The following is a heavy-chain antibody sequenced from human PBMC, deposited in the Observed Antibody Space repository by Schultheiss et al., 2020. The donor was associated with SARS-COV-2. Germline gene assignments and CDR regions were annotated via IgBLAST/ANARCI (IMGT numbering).Heavy chain of an antibody. D-gene: IGHD6-19*01. CDR1: GFSFTSTW. J-gene: IGHJ3*01. CDR2: ISTSGSTI. Sequence: GGSLRLSCAASGFSFTSTWMSWVRQAPGKGLEWVSYISTSGSTIYYADSVKGRFTISRDNARNSLYLQMDSLRAEDAAVYYCARAGSGWNAFDLWGQGTMVTVSS. CDR3: ARAGSGWNAFDL. V-gene: IGHV3-11*01.